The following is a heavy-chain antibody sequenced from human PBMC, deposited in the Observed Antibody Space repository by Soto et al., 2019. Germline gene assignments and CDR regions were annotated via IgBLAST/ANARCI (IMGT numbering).Heavy chain of an antibody. J-gene: IGHJ2*01. V-gene: IGHV4-59*01. CDR2: IYYSGST. Sequence: PSETLSLTCTVSGGSISSYYWSWIRQPPGKGLEWIGYIYYSGSTNYNPSLKSRVTISVDTSKNQFSLKLSSVTAADTAVYYCARVGWETYYYDSSGYSDWHFDLWGRGTLVTV. CDR1: GGSISSYY. D-gene: IGHD3-22*01. CDR3: ARVGWETYYYDSSGYSDWHFDL.